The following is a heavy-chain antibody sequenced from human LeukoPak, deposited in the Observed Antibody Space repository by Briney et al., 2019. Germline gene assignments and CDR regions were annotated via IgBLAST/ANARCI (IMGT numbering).Heavy chain of an antibody. D-gene: IGHD6-13*01. J-gene: IGHJ5*02. CDR3: ASNTYSSSWYRFDP. CDR2: INPNSGGT. Sequence: RASVKVSCKASGYTFTGYYMHWVRQAPGQGLEWMGWINPNSGGTNYAQKFQGRVTMTRDTSISTAYMELSRLRPDDTAVYYCASNTYSSSWYRFDPWGQGTLVTVSS. CDR1: GYTFTGYY. V-gene: IGHV1-2*02.